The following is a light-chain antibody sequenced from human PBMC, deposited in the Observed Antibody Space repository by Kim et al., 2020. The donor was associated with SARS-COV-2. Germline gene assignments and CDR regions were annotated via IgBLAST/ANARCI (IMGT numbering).Light chain of an antibody. J-gene: IGLJ1*01. CDR3: CSFAGTLLYV. Sequence: QSALTQPGSVSGSPGQSVTISCAGTSGDVGGYNYVSWYQHHPGQAPKLILYDVHDRPLGVSHRFSGSKSGNTASLTISGLQGEDEGDYYCCSFAGTLLYVFGTGTKVTVL. V-gene: IGLV2-11*01. CDR1: SGDVGGYNY. CDR2: DVH.